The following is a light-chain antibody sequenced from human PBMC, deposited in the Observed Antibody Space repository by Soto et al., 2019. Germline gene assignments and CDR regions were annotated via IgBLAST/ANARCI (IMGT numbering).Light chain of an antibody. V-gene: IGKV3-11*01. Sequence: EIVLTQSPATLSLSPGERATLSCRASQSVSSYLAWYQQKPGQAPRLLIYDAPNRATGIPARFSGSGSGTDVTLTISRLEPEDFAVYYCQQRSNWPLFTFGPGTKVDIK. CDR2: DAP. CDR1: QSVSSY. J-gene: IGKJ3*01. CDR3: QQRSNWPLFT.